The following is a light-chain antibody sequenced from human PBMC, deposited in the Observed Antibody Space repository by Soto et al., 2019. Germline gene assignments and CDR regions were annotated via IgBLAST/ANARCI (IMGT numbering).Light chain of an antibody. CDR3: QQYGGPPPIT. Sequence: EIVLTQSPGTLSLSPGERATLSCRASQNVSSSYLAWYQQKPGQAPRLLIYGASRRATGIPYRFSGSGSGTDFTLTITRLEPEDFAVYYCQQYGGPPPITFGGGTKVEIK. V-gene: IGKV3-20*01. CDR1: QNVSSSY. J-gene: IGKJ4*01. CDR2: GAS.